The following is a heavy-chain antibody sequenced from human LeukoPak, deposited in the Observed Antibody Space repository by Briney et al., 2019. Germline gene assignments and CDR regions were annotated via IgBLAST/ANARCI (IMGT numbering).Heavy chain of an antibody. D-gene: IGHD6-19*01. J-gene: IGHJ6*02. CDR1: GFTFDDYA. CDR2: IRWSGSY. CDR3: AKGAVAVGLYYPMDV. V-gene: IGHV3-9*01. Sequence: GPSLRLSCAVSGFTFDDYAMRWVRQAPGKGLGWVAGIRWSGSYAYAASVKGRSTVSRDNAKNSLYRQMNSLRADEPTLNYCAKGAVAVGLYYPMDVWGQGTTVTVS.